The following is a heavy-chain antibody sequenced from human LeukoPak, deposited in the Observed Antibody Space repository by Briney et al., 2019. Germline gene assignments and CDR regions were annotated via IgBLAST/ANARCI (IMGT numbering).Heavy chain of an antibody. Sequence: GGSLRLSCAASGSTFSSYAMSRVRQAPGRGLEWVSAISGSGGSTYYADSVKGRFTISRDNSKNTLYLQMNSLRAEDTAVYYCAQEWLHGMDVWGQGTTVTVSS. V-gene: IGHV3-23*01. J-gene: IGHJ6*02. CDR2: ISGSGGST. CDR1: GSTFSSYA. D-gene: IGHD6-19*01. CDR3: AQEWLHGMDV.